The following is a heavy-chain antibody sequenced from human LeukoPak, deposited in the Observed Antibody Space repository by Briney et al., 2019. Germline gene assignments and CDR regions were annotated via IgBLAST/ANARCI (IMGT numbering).Heavy chain of an antibody. CDR1: GFTFDDYA. D-gene: IGHD3-10*01. J-gene: IGHJ4*02. Sequence: GGSMRLSSAASGFTFDDYAMHWVGQAPGKGLEWVSAISGSGGSTYYADSVKGRLTISRDNSKNTLYLQMNSLRAEDTAVYYCAKDGDGSGSYYYWGQGTLLTVSS. CDR2: ISGSGGST. CDR3: AKDGDGSGSYYY. V-gene: IGHV3-23*01.